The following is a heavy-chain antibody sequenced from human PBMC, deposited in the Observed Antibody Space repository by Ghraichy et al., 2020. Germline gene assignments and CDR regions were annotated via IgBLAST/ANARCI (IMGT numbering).Heavy chain of an antibody. J-gene: IGHJ3*02. CDR3: ARAEYYDFWSGYWGRYAFDI. V-gene: IGHV3-30-3*01. CDR1: GFTFSSYA. Sequence: GGSLRLSCAASGFTFSSYAMHWVRQAPGKGLEWVAVISYDGSNKYYADSVKGRFTISRDNSKNTLYLQMNSLRAEDTAVYYCARAEYYDFWSGYWGRYAFDIWGQGTMVTVSS. D-gene: IGHD3-3*01. CDR2: ISYDGSNK.